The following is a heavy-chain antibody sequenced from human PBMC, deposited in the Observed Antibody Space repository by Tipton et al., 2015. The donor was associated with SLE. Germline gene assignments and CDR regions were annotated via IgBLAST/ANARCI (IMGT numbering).Heavy chain of an antibody. CDR1: GGTFSSYA. CDR2: IIPIFGTA. J-gene: IGHJ6*02. CDR3: ARDFSRLLWFGEYSYYYYGMDV. Sequence: QSGAEVKKPGSSVKVSCKASGGTFSSYAISWVRQAPGQGLEWMGRIIPIFGTANYAQKFQGRVTITADESTSTAYMELRSLRSDDTAVYYCARDFSRLLWFGEYSYYYYGMDVWGQGTTVTVSS. V-gene: IGHV1-69*15. D-gene: IGHD3-10*01.